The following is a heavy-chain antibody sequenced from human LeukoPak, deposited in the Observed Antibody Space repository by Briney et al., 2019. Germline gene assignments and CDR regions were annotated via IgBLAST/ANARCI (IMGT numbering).Heavy chain of an antibody. J-gene: IGHJ4*02. CDR1: GFTFSSYG. Sequence: PGGSLRLSCVVSGFTFSSYGMSWVRQDPGKGLEWVANIKQDGSEKYYVDSVKGRFTMSRDNAKNSLYLQMNSLRAEDTAVYYCARVQWELRGVGSYFEYWGQGALVTVSS. V-gene: IGHV3-7*01. CDR3: ARVQWELRGVGSYFEY. D-gene: IGHD1-26*01. CDR2: IKQDGSEK.